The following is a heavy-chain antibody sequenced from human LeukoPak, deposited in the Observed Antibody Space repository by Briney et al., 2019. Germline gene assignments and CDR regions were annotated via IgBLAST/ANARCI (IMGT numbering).Heavy chain of an antibody. CDR2: IYYSGST. Sequence: SETLSLTCTVSGGSISSNFWAWIRQPPGKGLEWIGYIYYSGSTNYNPSLKSRVTISIDTSKTQFSLNLTSVTAAETAVYYCAKERSSGWYGTTFDYWGPGSLVTVSS. CDR3: AKERSSGWYGTTFDY. J-gene: IGHJ4*02. D-gene: IGHD6-19*01. CDR1: GGSISSNF. V-gene: IGHV4-59*01.